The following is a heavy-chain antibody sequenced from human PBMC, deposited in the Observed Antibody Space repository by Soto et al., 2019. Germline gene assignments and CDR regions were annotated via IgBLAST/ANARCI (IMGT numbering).Heavy chain of an antibody. V-gene: IGHV4-59*01. D-gene: IGHD6-13*01. CDR2: IYYSGST. J-gene: IGHJ4*02. CDR3: ARINWYTTSWYYFDY. Sequence: WNWSRQPPGKGLEWIGYIYYSGSTSFNPSLKSRVTMSVDTSKNQFSLKLTSVTAADTAVYYCARINWYTTSWYYFDYWGQGTLVTVSS.